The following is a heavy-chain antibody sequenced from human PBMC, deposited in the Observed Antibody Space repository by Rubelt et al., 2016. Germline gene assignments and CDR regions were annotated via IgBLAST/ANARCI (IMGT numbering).Heavy chain of an antibody. Sequence: VSCKASGYTFTSYPMNWVRQAPGQGLEWMGWINTNTGNPTYAQGFTGRFVFSLDTSVSTAYLQISSLEAEDTAVYYCARSFQYRTTPPGYWGQGTLVTVSS. V-gene: IGHV7-4-1*02. CDR3: ARSFQYRTTPPGY. CDR2: INTNTGNP. D-gene: IGHD1-1*01. CDR1: GYTFTSYP. J-gene: IGHJ4*02.